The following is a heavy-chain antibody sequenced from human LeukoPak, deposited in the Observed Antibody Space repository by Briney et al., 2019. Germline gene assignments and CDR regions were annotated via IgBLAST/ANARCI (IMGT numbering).Heavy chain of an antibody. CDR1: GYTFTSYY. CDR3: ARDGGGDGYEPTTNWFDP. V-gene: IGHV1-46*01. CDR2: INPSGCST. D-gene: IGHD5-24*01. Sequence: ASVKVSCKSSGYTFTSYYMHWVRQAPGQVLEGMVIINPSGCSTSYAQKFQGRVTMTTDTSTSTVYMELSSLRSEGTDVYYFARDGGGDGYEPTTNWFDPWGQGTLVTVSS. J-gene: IGHJ5*02.